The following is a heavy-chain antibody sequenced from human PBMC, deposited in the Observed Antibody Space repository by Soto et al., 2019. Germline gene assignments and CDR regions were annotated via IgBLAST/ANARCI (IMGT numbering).Heavy chain of an antibody. Sequence: GGSLRLSCAASGFTFSSYSMNWVRQAPGKGLEWVSSISSSSSYIYYADSVKGRFTISRDNAKNSLYLQMNSLRAEDTAVYHCARDFPYSSSSGFDYWGQGTLVTVSS. J-gene: IGHJ4*02. CDR3: ARDFPYSSSSGFDY. CDR2: ISSSSSYI. D-gene: IGHD6-6*01. V-gene: IGHV3-21*01. CDR1: GFTFSSYS.